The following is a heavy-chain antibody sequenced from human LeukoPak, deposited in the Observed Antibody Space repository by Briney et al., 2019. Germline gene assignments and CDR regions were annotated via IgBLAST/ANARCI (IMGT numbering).Heavy chain of an antibody. V-gene: IGHV1-2*02. CDR2: INPNSGGT. CDR3: ARALCGQLVCDFDY. Sequence: ASVKVSCKASGYTFTGYYMHWVRQAPGQGLEWMGWINPNSGGTNYAQKFQGRVTMTRDTSISTAYMELSRLSSDDTAVYYCARALCGQLVCDFDYWGQGTLVTVSS. D-gene: IGHD6-6*01. J-gene: IGHJ4*02. CDR1: GYTFTGYY.